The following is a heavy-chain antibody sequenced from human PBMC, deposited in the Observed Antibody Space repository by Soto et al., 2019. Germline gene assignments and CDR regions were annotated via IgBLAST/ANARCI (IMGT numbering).Heavy chain of an antibody. J-gene: IGHJ5*02. Sequence: EVQLVESGGGLVEPGGSLRLSCAASGFTFSNYAMNWVRQAPGKGLEWVSAISGSGGSTYYADSVKGRFTISRDNSKNTLYEQMNSLRAEDTAVYYCTKNALQGAVAGPNWFDPWGQGTLVTVSS. V-gene: IGHV3-23*04. CDR3: TKNALQGAVAGPNWFDP. D-gene: IGHD6-19*01. CDR2: ISGSGGST. CDR1: GFTFSNYA.